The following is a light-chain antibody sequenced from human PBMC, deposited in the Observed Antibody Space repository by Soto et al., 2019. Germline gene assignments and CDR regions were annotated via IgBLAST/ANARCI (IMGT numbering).Light chain of an antibody. CDR3: LQHNAYPWA. V-gene: IGKV1-17*01. Sequence: DIQMTQSPSSLSASIGDRVTITCRASQDIRTDLVWYQQKPGKAPNRLIYAASTLQSGVPSRFSGSGSGTQFTLTISSLQPEDVAPYYCLQHNAYPWAFGPGTEVEV. CDR2: AAS. CDR1: QDIRTD. J-gene: IGKJ1*01.